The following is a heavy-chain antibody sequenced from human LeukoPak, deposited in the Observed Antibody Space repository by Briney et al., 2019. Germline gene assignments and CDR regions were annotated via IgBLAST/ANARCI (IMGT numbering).Heavy chain of an antibody. J-gene: IGHJ4*02. D-gene: IGHD2-15*01. V-gene: IGHV3-33*01. CDR3: ARVKRDYSGGSCYSYDY. CDR1: GFTFSSYG. Sequence: GGSLRLSCAASGFTFSSYGMHWVRQAPGKGLEWVAVIWYDGSNKYYADSVKGRFTISRDNSKNTLYLQMNSLRAEDTAVYYCARVKRDYSGGSCYSYDYWGQGTLVTVSS. CDR2: IWYDGSNK.